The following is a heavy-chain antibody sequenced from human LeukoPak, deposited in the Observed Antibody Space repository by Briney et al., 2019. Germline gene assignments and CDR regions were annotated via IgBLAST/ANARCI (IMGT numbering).Heavy chain of an antibody. D-gene: IGHD1-1*01. CDR3: ARAFNWNYWFDP. J-gene: IGHJ5*02. V-gene: IGHV4-38-2*02. CDR1: GYSISSGYY. CDR2: IYHSGST. Sequence: PSETLSLTCTVSGYSISSGYYWGWIRQPPGKGLEWIASIYHSGSTYCNPSLKSRVNISVDTSKSHFSLKLNSVTAADTAVYFCARAFNWNYWFDPWGQGTLVTVSS.